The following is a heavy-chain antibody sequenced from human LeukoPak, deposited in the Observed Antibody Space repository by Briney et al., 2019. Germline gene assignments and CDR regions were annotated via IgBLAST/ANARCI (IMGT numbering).Heavy chain of an antibody. CDR3: ARETAGHDY. D-gene: IGHD1-1*01. CDR1: GFTFSSYW. V-gene: IGHV3-74*01. J-gene: IGHJ4*02. CDR2: INNDGSTT. Sequence: PGGSLRLSCAASGFTFSSYWMHWVRQAPGKGLVWVSRINNDGSTTNYADSVKGRFTISGDNAKNTLYLQVNSLRAEDTAVYYCARETAGHDYWGQGTLVTVSS.